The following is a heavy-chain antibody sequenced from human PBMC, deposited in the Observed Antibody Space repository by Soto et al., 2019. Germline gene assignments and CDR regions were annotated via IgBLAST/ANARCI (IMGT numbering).Heavy chain of an antibody. V-gene: IGHV4-59*01. CDR3: ARDQRGASSYYYGMDV. D-gene: IGHD2-2*01. CDR2: IYYSGST. J-gene: IGHJ6*02. Sequence: QVQLQVSGPGLVKPSETLSLTCTVSGGSISSYYWSWIRQPPGKGLEWIGYIYYSGSTNYNPSLKSRVTISVDTSKNQFSLKLSSVTAADTAVYYCARDQRGASSYYYGMDVWGQGTTVTVSS. CDR1: GGSISSYY.